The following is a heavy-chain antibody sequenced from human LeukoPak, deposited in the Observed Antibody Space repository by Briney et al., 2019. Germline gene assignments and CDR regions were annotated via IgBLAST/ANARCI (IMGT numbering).Heavy chain of an antibody. CDR3: ATDLVCSGGSCYSAADY. Sequence: GGSLRLSCAASGFTFSSYSMNWVRQAPGKGLEWVSSISSSSSYIYYADSVKGRFTISRDNAKNSLYLQMNSLRSEDTAVYYCATDLVCSGGSCYSAADYWGQGTLVTVSS. CDR2: ISSSSSYI. CDR1: GFTFSSYS. V-gene: IGHV3-21*04. J-gene: IGHJ4*02. D-gene: IGHD2-15*01.